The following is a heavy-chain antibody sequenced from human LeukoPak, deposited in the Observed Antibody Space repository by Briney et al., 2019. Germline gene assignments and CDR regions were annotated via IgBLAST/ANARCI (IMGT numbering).Heavy chain of an antibody. D-gene: IGHD6-13*01. CDR2: INHSGST. Sequence: PSETLSLTCAVYGGSFSGYYWSWIRQPPGKGLEWIGEINHSGSTNYNPSLKSRVTISVDTSKNQFSLKLSSVTAADTAVYYCARQKAAAGLTFFDYWGQGTLVTVSS. J-gene: IGHJ4*02. CDR1: GGSFSGYY. V-gene: IGHV4-34*01. CDR3: ARQKAAAGLTFFDY.